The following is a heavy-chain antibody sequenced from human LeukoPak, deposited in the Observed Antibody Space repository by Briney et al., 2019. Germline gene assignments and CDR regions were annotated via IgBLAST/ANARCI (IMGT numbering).Heavy chain of an antibody. Sequence: GSLRLSCAASRFTFSNYGVNWVRQAPGKGLEWVSYINSRSSTIYYADSVWGRFTISRDNAKNSLYLQMNSLKAEDTAIYYCAREVGTPQAFDIWGQGTMVTVSS. V-gene: IGHV3-48*01. J-gene: IGHJ3*02. CDR3: AREVGTPQAFDI. D-gene: IGHD1-26*01. CDR2: INSRSSTI. CDR1: RFTFSNYG.